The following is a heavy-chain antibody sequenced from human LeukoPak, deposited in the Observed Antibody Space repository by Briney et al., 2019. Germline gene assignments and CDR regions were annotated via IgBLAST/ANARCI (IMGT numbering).Heavy chain of an antibody. J-gene: IGHJ6*02. V-gene: IGHV4-59*01. Sequence: SETLSLTCTVSGGSISSYYWSWIRQPPGKGLEWIGYIYYSGSTNYNPSLKSRVTISVDTSKNQFSLKLSSVTAADTAVYYCARAPLRSGRYYYGMDVWGQGTTVTVSS. CDR2: IYYSGST. CDR1: GGSISSYY. D-gene: IGHD3-3*01. CDR3: ARAPLRSGRYYYGMDV.